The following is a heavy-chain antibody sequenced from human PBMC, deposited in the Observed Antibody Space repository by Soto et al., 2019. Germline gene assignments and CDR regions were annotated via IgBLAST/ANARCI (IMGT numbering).Heavy chain of an antibody. Sequence: ASVKVSCKASGYTFTSYDIKWVRQATGQGLEWMGWMNPNSGNTGYAQKFQGRVTMTRNTSISTAYMELSSLRSEDTAVYYCARFGDIVVVPGYYYYYMDVWGKGTTVTVSS. CDR1: GYTFTSYD. CDR2: MNPNSGNT. D-gene: IGHD2-2*01. J-gene: IGHJ6*03. CDR3: ARFGDIVVVPGYYYYYMDV. V-gene: IGHV1-8*01.